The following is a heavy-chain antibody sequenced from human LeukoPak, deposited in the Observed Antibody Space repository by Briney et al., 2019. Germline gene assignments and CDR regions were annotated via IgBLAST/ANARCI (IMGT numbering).Heavy chain of an antibody. CDR3: ARVRGYGSGSYNDAFDI. J-gene: IGHJ3*02. CDR1: GYTFTSYG. D-gene: IGHD3-10*01. Sequence: ASVKVSCKASGYTFTSYGISWVRQAPGQGLEWMGWISAYNANTNYAQKLQGRVTMTTDTSTSTAYMELRSLRSDDTAVYYCARVRGYGSGSYNDAFDIWGRGTVVTVSS. V-gene: IGHV1-18*01. CDR2: ISAYNANT.